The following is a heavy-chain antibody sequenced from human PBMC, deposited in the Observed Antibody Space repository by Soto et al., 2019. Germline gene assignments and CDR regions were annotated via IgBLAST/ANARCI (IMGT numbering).Heavy chain of an antibody. D-gene: IGHD3-10*01. Sequence: SETLSLTCAVYGGSFSGYYWSWIRQPPGKGLEWIGEINHSGSTNYNPSLKSRVTISVDTSKNQFSLNLSSVTAADTAVYYCARGVQGPRSMALNYYGSARVGYYYVDVWGKGTTVTVSS. CDR1: GGSFSGYY. V-gene: IGHV4-34*01. CDR3: ARGVQGPRSMALNYYGSARVGYYYVDV. J-gene: IGHJ6*03. CDR2: INHSGST.